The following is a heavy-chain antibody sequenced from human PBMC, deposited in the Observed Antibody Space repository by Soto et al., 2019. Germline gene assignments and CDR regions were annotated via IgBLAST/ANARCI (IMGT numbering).Heavy chain of an antibody. J-gene: IGHJ5*02. CDR3: ARELFYDSSGYQRVYWFDP. D-gene: IGHD3-22*01. Sequence: SETLSLTCTVSGGSISSGDYYWSWIRQPPGKGLEWIGYIYYSGSTYYNPSLKSRVTISVDTSKNQFSLKLSSVTAADTAVYYCARELFYDSSGYQRVYWFDPWGQGTLVTVSS. CDR2: IYYSGST. CDR1: GGSISSGDYY. V-gene: IGHV4-30-4*02.